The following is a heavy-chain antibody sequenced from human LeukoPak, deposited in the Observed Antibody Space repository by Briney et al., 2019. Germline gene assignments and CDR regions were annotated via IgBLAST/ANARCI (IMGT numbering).Heavy chain of an antibody. CDR2: ISYDGSNK. V-gene: IGHV3-30-3*01. Sequence: GGSQRLSCAASGFTFSRYAMHWVPQAPGKGLEWVAVISYDGSNKYYADSVKGRFIISRDNSKNTLYLQMKGLRAEDTAIYYCAKGDGGSCSSSSCSTYFDYWGQGTLVTVSS. D-gene: IGHD2-15*01. J-gene: IGHJ4*02. CDR1: GFTFSRYA. CDR3: AKGDGGSCSSSSCSTYFDY.